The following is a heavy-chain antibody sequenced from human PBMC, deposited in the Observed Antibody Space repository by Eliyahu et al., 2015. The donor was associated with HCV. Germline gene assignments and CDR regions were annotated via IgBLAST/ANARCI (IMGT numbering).Heavy chain of an antibody. CDR2: IKEDGSET. D-gene: IGHD6-13*01. CDR1: GLXFSNYW. J-gene: IGHJ4*02. V-gene: IGHV3-7*01. Sequence: EVQLVESGGGFVQPGGSLRLSCVASGLXFSNYWMTWVRQAPGKGLEWLANIKEDGSETYYVDHVKGRFTIARDNAKNILYLQMNGLRIEDTAVYYCTSTNVAAAGFSWGQGTLVTVSS. CDR3: TSTNVAAAGFS.